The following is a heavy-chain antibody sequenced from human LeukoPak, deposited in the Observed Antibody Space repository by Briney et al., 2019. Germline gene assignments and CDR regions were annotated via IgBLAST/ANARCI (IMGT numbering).Heavy chain of an antibody. CDR2: IYTSGST. CDR1: GGSISSYY. Sequence: PSETLSLTCTVSGGSISSYYWSWIRQPAGKGLEWIGRIYTSGSTNYNPSLKSRVTMSVDTSKNQCSLKLSSVTAADTAVYYCARSPFGGSFLSALDIWGQGTMVTVSS. CDR3: ARSPFGGSFLSALDI. V-gene: IGHV4-4*07. J-gene: IGHJ3*02. D-gene: IGHD4-23*01.